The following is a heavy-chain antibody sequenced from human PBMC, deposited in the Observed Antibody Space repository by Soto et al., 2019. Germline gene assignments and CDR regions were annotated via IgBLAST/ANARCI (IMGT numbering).Heavy chain of an antibody. CDR2: IYSGGST. CDR3: ARDRDLTSHFDY. V-gene: IGHV3-66*01. CDR1: GFTVSSNY. Sequence: GGSLRLSCAASGFTVSSNYMSWVRQAPGKGLEWVSVIYSGGSTYYADSVKGRFTISRDNSKNTLYLQMNSLRAEDTAVYYCARDRDLTSHFDYWGQGTLVTVSS. D-gene: IGHD6-6*01. J-gene: IGHJ4*02.